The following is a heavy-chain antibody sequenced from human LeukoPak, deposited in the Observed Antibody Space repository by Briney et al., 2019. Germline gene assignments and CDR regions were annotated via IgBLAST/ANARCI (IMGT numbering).Heavy chain of an antibody. V-gene: IGHV4-59*01. CDR1: GGSISSYY. J-gene: IGHJ5*02. CDR2: IYYSGST. CDR3: ARVHSSWYVNWFGP. D-gene: IGHD6-13*01. Sequence: SETLSLTCTVSGGSISSYYWSWIRQPPGKGLEWIGYIYYSGSTNYNPSLKSRVTISVDTSKNQFSLKLSSVTAADTAVYYCARVHSSWYVNWFGPWGQGTLVTVSS.